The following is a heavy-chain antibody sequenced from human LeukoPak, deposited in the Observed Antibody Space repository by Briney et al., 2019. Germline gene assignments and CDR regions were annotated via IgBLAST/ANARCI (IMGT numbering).Heavy chain of an antibody. CDR2: ISYDGSNK. D-gene: IGHD3-10*01. CDR1: GFTFSSYG. Sequence: PGRSLRLSCAASGFTFSSYGMHWVRQAPGKGLEWVAVISYDGSNKYYADSVKGRFTISRDNSKNTLYLQMNSLRAEDTAVYYCAKDRRAMVRGVIITGPFDYWAREPWSPSPQ. J-gene: IGHJ4*02. CDR3: AKDRRAMVRGVIITGPFDY. V-gene: IGHV3-30*18.